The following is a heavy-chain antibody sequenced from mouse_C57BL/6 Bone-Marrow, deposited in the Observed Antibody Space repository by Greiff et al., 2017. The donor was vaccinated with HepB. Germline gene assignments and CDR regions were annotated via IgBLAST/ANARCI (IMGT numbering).Heavy chain of an antibody. Sequence: EVMLVESEGGLVQPGRSMKLSCTASGFTFSDYYMAWVRQVPEKGLEWVANINYDGSSTYYLDSLKSRFIISRDNAKNILYLQMSSLKSEDTATYYCARGGYSNPWFAYWGQGTLVTVSA. CDR3: ARGGYSNPWFAY. J-gene: IGHJ3*01. V-gene: IGHV5-16*01. D-gene: IGHD2-5*01. CDR2: INYDGSST. CDR1: GFTFSDYY.